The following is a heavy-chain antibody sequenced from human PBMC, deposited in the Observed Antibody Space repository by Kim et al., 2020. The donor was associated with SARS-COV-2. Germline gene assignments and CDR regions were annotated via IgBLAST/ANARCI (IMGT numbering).Heavy chain of an antibody. J-gene: IGHJ6*02. CDR1: GFTFSSYA. D-gene: IGHD2-15*01. V-gene: IGHV3-23*01. CDR2: ISGSGDST. Sequence: GGSLRLSCAASGFTFSSYAMTWVRQAPGKGLEWVSAISGSGDSTYYAGSVKGRFTISRDNSKNTLYLQVNSLRAEDTAVYYCAKPRISRWYYDMDVWGLGTTVTVSS. CDR3: AKPRISRWYYDMDV.